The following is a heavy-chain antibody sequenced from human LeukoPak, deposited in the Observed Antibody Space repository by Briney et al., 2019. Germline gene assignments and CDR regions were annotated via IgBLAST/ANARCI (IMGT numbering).Heavy chain of an antibody. V-gene: IGHV3-30*04. D-gene: IGHD3-10*01. Sequence: GGSLRLSCAASGFTFSSYEMNWVRQAPGKGLEGVAVISYDGTTKYFADSVKGRFTISRDNSKDTLYLQMNSLRAEETAVYYCARCITMVHDPLDIWGQGTMVTVSS. CDR1: GFTFSSYE. J-gene: IGHJ3*02. CDR2: ISYDGTTK. CDR3: ARCITMVHDPLDI.